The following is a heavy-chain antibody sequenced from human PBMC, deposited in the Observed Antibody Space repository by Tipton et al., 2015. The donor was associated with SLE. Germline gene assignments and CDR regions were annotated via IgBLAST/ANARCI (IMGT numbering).Heavy chain of an antibody. CDR2: ISGSGGST. D-gene: IGHD5-24*01. J-gene: IGHJ3*02. CDR1: GFTFSSYA. CDR3: ARHRWRWNDAFDI. Sequence: SLRLSCAASGFTFSSYAMTWVRQAPGKGLEWVSGISGSGGSTYYADSVKGRFTISRANSQNPLYLQMNSLRAEDTAVYYCARHRWRWNDAFDIWGQGTMVTVSS. V-gene: IGHV3-23*01.